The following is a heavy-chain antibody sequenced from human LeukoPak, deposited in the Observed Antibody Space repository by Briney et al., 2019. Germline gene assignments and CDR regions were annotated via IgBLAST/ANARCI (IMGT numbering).Heavy chain of an antibody. J-gene: IGHJ3*02. CDR2: INEGGSVK. Sequence: PGGSLRLSCAVSGFIFSSNWMSWVRQAPGKGLEWVANINEGGSVKYYVDSVKGRFTISRDNAKNSLYLQMSSLRAEDTAVYFCARSYDCGGDCFEAFDIWGQGTMVTVSS. CDR1: GFIFSSNW. V-gene: IGHV3-7*01. D-gene: IGHD2-21*02. CDR3: ARSYDCGGDCFEAFDI.